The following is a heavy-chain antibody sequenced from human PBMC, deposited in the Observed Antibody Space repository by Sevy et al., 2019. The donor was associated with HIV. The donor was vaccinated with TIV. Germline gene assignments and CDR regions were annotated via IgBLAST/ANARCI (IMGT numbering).Heavy chain of an antibody. CDR1: GFTFDDYA. CDR2: ISWNSGGI. J-gene: IGHJ6*01. Sequence: GGSLRLSCAASGFTFDDYAMHWVRQAPGKGLEWVSGISWNSGGIGYADSVKGRFTISRDNAKNSLYLQMNSLRAEDTALYYCAKGVGATTIRGMDVWGQGTTVTVSS. V-gene: IGHV3-9*01. D-gene: IGHD1-26*01. CDR3: AKGVGATTIRGMDV.